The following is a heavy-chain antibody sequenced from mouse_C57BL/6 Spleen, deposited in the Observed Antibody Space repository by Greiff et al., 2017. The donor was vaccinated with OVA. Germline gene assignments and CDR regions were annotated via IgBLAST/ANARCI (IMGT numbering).Heavy chain of an antibody. D-gene: IGHD2-1*01. CDR2: ISDGGSYT. CDR1: GFTFSSYA. Sequence: EVMLVESGGGLVKPGGSLKLSCAASGFTFSSYAMSWVRQTPEKRLEWVATISDGGSYTYYPDNVKGRFTISRDNAKNNLYLQMSHLKSEDTAMYYCARDPEIYYGNPYYFDYWGQGTTLTVSS. J-gene: IGHJ2*01. V-gene: IGHV5-4*01. CDR3: ARDPEIYYGNPYYFDY.